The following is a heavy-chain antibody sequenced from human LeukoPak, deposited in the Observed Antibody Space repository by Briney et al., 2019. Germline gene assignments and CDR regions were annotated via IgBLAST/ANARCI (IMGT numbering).Heavy chain of an antibody. J-gene: IGHJ4*02. Sequence: ASVKASCKASGHTFVSYNMHWVRQAPGQGLEWMGIINLRDGIITYAQKFQGRVTVTGDTSTSTFYMELSSLRLEDTAIYYCARDNTNWSFDYWGQGTLVTVSS. CDR3: ARDNTNWSFDY. CDR1: GHTFVSYN. CDR2: INLRDGII. V-gene: IGHV1-46*01. D-gene: IGHD1-1*01.